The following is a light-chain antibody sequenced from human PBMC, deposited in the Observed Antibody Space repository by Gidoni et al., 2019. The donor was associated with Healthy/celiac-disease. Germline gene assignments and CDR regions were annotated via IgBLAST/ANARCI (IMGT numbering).Light chain of an antibody. CDR2: DAS. J-gene: IGKJ4*01. CDR3: QQRSNWPLT. V-gene: IGKV3-11*01. CDR1: QRVSSY. Sequence: IVLTQSPAPLSLSPGERATLSCRASQRVSSYLAWYQQKPGQAPRLLIYDASNRATGIPARFSGSGSGTDFTLTLSSLEPEDFAVYYCQQRSNWPLTFGGGTKVEIK.